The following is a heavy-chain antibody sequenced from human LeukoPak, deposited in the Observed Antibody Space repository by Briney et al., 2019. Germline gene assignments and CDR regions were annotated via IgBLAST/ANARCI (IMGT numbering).Heavy chain of an antibody. CDR3: ARAKGLAGSYLDNWFDP. Sequence: AGGSLRLSCAAPGFSFRRYDMHWVRQAPGKGLEWVAATSYDGTSELYADFVKGRFSISRDNSRNTLSLQMDTLRPEDTAIYYCARAKGLAGSYLDNWFDPWGQGTRVIVSS. V-gene: IGHV3-30*04. CDR2: TSYDGTSE. D-gene: IGHD1-26*01. J-gene: IGHJ5*02. CDR1: GFSFRRYD.